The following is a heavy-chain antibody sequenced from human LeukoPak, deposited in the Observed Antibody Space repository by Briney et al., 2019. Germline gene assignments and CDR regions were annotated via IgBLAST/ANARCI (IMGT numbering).Heavy chain of an antibody. V-gene: IGHV3-7*03. J-gene: IGHJ4*02. Sequence: GRSLRLSCPASGFTFSSYWMTWVRQAPGKGLESVANIKQDGSEKYYVDSVKGRFTISRDNAKNSLYLQMNSLRAEDTAVYYCARETYYTVDYWGQGTLVTVSS. D-gene: IGHD3-3*01. CDR2: IKQDGSEK. CDR1: GFTFSSYW. CDR3: ARETYYTVDY.